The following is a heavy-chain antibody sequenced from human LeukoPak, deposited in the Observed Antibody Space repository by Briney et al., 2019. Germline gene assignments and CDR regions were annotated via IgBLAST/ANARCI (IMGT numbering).Heavy chain of an antibody. CDR1: GFTFSSYA. V-gene: IGHV3-23*01. D-gene: IGHD2-8*01. CDR2: ISGSGGST. J-gene: IGHJ6*04. CDR3: ARLSEAGIVLMVYADV. Sequence: PGGSLRLSCAASGFTFSSYAMSWVRQAPGKGLEWVSAISGSGGSTYYADSVKGRFTISRDNSKNTLYLQMNSLRAEDTAVYYCARLSEAGIVLMVYADVWGKGTTVTVSS.